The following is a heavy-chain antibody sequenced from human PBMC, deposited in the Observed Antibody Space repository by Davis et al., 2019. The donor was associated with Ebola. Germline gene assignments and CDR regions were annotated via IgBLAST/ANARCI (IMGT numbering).Heavy chain of an antibody. V-gene: IGHV3-48*02. CDR1: GFTFSSYS. CDR3: ARTRELLLDY. D-gene: IGHD1-26*01. J-gene: IGHJ4*02. Sequence: GESLKISCAASGFTFSSYSMNWVRQAPGKGLEWVSYISSSSSTIYYADSVKGRFTISRDNAKNSLYLQMNSLRDEDTAVYYCARTRELLLDYWGQGTLVTVSS. CDR2: ISSSSSTI.